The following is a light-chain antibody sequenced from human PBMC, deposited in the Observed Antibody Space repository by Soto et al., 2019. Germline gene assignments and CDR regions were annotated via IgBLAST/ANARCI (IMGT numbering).Light chain of an antibody. CDR3: CSYAGKDTVVV. J-gene: IGLJ2*01. V-gene: IGLV2-11*01. Sequence: QSALTQPRSVSGSPGQSVTISCTGTSSDIGDDNYVTWYQQLPGQAPKLIIYDVTNRPSGVPDRFSVTKSGNTASLTISGLQAEDEADYYCCSYAGKDTVVVFGGGTKLTVL. CDR2: DVT. CDR1: SSDIGDDNY.